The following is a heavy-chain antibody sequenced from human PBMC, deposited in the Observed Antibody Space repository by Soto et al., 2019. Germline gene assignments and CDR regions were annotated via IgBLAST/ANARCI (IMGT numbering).Heavy chain of an antibody. CDR2: VYSNGHT. D-gene: IGHD2-8*01. V-gene: IGHV4-39*01. Sequence: PSETLSLTCTVSGGSISNNNYHWGWTRHPPGKGLEWIGTVYSNGHTYHNPSLKSRLAMAVDTSKNQLSLSLISVTAADTAPYFRESLTNGRPGDTWGQGTLVTVTS. J-gene: IGHJ5*02. CDR3: ESLTNGRPGDT. CDR1: GGSISNNNYH.